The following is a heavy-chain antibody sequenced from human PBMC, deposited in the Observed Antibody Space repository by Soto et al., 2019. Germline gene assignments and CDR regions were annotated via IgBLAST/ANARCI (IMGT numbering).Heavy chain of an antibody. CDR2: IIPIFGTA. D-gene: IGHD3-10*01. CDR3: ARKVSGVRGSMDV. CDR1: GGTFSSYA. V-gene: IGHV1-69*13. Sequence: SVKVSCKASGGTFSSYAISWVRQAPGQGLEWMGGIIPIFGTANYTQKFQGRVTITADESTSTAYMELSSLRSEDTAVYYCARKVSGVRGSMDVWGQGTTVTVSS. J-gene: IGHJ6*02.